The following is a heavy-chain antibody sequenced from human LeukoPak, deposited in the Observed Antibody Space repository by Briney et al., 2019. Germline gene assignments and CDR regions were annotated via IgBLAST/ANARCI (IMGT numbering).Heavy chain of an antibody. Sequence: GGSLRLSCAASGFTFSTYPMSWVRQAPGKGLEWISHIRGSGTTDYADSVKGRFTISRDNAKNSLYLQLSSLRAEDTAVYYCARDYDYGFDNWGQGTLVTVSS. D-gene: IGHD4-17*01. CDR1: GFTFSTYP. J-gene: IGHJ4*02. V-gene: IGHV3-69-1*01. CDR2: IRGSGTT. CDR3: ARDYDYGFDN.